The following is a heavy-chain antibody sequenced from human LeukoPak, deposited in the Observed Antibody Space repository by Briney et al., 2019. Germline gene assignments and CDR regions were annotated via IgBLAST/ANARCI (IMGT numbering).Heavy chain of an antibody. CDR2: VYYSGST. CDR3: ARDGSGRYSFDY. D-gene: IGHD3-10*01. CDR1: GGSISTNY. Sequence: SETLSLTCTVSGGSISTNYWSWIRQPPGKGLEWIGYVYYSGSTNYKPSLKSRVTISVDTSKNQFSLKLTSVTAADTAVYYCARDGSGRYSFDYWGQGTLVTVSS. J-gene: IGHJ4*02. V-gene: IGHV4-59*01.